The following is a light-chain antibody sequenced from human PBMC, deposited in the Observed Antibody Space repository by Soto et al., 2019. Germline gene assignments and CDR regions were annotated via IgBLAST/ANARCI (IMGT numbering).Light chain of an antibody. CDR3: QQYNTYSYT. CDR2: QAS. Sequence: DIQMTQSPSTLSASVGDRVTITCRASQSISSWLAWYQQKPGKAPKVLIYQASTLERGVPSRFSGSGSGTEFTLTISSLQPDDFATYYCQQYNTYSYTFGQGTKVDIK. J-gene: IGKJ2*01. V-gene: IGKV1-5*03. CDR1: QSISSW.